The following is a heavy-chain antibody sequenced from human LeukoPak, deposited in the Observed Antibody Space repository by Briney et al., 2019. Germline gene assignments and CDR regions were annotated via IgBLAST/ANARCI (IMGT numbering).Heavy chain of an antibody. V-gene: IGHV1-46*01. CDR2: INPSGGST. Sequence: ASVKVSCKASGYTFTSYYMHWVRQAPGQGLEWMGIINPSGGSTSYAQKFQGRVTMTRDTSISTAYMELSRLRSDDTAVYYCARTPPSYCGGDCFSDYFDYWGQGTLVTVSS. CDR3: ARTPPSYCGGDCFSDYFDY. J-gene: IGHJ4*02. CDR1: GYTFTSYY. D-gene: IGHD2-21*02.